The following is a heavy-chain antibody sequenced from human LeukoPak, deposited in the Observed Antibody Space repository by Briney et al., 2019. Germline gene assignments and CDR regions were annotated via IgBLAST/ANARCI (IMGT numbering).Heavy chain of an antibody. D-gene: IGHD5-18*01. CDR3: ARDRAYSYGYTYFDL. CDR2: VNWNSGAI. CDR1: GFTFDDYA. Sequence: PGGSLRLSCGGSGFTFDDYAMHWVRQAPGKGLEWVSGVNWNSGAIDYAESVRGRFTISRDNAKNSLYLQMNSLRTEDTALYFCARDRAYSYGYTYFDLWGRGTLVTVSS. J-gene: IGHJ2*01. V-gene: IGHV3-9*01.